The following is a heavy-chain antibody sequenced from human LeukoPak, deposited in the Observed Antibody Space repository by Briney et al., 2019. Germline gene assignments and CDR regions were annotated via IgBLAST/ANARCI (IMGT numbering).Heavy chain of an antibody. CDR1: VGSISSHY. CDR2: ISYSGST. J-gene: IGHJ3*01. D-gene: IGHD2-2*01. V-gene: IGHV4-59*07. Sequence: PSDTLSLPCTVSVGSISSHYWSWIRQPPGKALEWIRYISYSGSTNYNPSIKSRVTISVDTSKSQSSLKLSSVTAADTAVYYCAIGVPASCWGQGTMVTVSS. CDR3: AIGVPASC.